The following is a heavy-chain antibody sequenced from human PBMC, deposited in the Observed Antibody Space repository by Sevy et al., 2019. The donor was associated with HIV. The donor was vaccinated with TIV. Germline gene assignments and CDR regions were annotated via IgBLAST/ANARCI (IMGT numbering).Heavy chain of an antibody. Sequence: GGSLRLSCAASGFTFSSYGMHWVRQAPGKGLEWVAVIWYDGSNKYYADSVKGRFTISRDNSKNTLYLQMNSLRAEDTAVYYCAREHDFRWNYLDWGQGTLVTVSS. J-gene: IGHJ4*02. CDR2: IWYDGSNK. D-gene: IGHD1-7*01. CDR3: AREHDFRWNYLD. CDR1: GFTFSSYG. V-gene: IGHV3-33*01.